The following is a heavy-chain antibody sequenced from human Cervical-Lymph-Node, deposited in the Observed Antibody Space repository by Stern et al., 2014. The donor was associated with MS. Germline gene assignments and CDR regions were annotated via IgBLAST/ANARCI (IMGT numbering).Heavy chain of an antibody. CDR2: ISYDGSNK. Sequence: VQLVESGGGVVQPGGSLRLSCAASGFTFSSYGMHWVRQAPGQGLEWVAGISYDGSNKYYADSVKGRFTISRDKSKNTLSLQLNSLRAEDTAVYYCARRLGYCSGGSCRHYYYGMDVWGQGTTVNVSS. CDR1: GFTFSSYG. CDR3: ARRLGYCSGGSCRHYYYGMDV. D-gene: IGHD2-15*01. V-gene: IGHV3-30*03. J-gene: IGHJ6*02.